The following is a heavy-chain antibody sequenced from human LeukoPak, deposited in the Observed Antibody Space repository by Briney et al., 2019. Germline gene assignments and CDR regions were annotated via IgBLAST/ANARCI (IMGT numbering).Heavy chain of an antibody. CDR2: ISSSSSYI. D-gene: IGHD2-2*01. Sequence: PGRSLRLSCAASGFTFSSYSMNWVRQAPGKGLEWVSSISSSSSYIYYADSVKGRFTISRDNAKNSLYLQMNSLRAEDTAVYYCAREGIVVVPDADNYFDYWGQGTLVTVSS. J-gene: IGHJ4*02. CDR3: AREGIVVVPDADNYFDY. V-gene: IGHV3-21*01. CDR1: GFTFSSYS.